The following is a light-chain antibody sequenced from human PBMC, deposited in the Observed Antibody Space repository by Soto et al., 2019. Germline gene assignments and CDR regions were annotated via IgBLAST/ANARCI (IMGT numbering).Light chain of an antibody. CDR3: QKYNSAPLT. J-gene: IGKJ4*01. CDR2: AAS. Sequence: DIQMTQSPSSLSASVGDRVTITCRASQGISIYLAWFQQKPGKVPKLLIYAASTLQSGVPSRFSGSGSGTDFTLTISSLQPEDVATYYCQKYNSAPLTFCGGTKVEIK. CDR1: QGISIY. V-gene: IGKV1-27*01.